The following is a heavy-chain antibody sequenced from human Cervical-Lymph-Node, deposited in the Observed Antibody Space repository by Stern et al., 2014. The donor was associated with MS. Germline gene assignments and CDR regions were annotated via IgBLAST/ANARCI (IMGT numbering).Heavy chain of an antibody. CDR1: GGSISSGGYY. CDR2: IYYSGST. V-gene: IGHV4-31*03. CDR3: ARGRTLRPGDPALDY. D-gene: IGHD2-21*02. Sequence: QVQLQESGPGLVKPSQTLSLTCTVSGGSISSGGYYWSWIRQHPGKGLEXVGYIYYSGSTYYNPSLKSRVTISVDTSKNQFSLKLSSVTAADTAVYYCARGRTLRPGDPALDYWGQGTLVTVSS. J-gene: IGHJ4*02.